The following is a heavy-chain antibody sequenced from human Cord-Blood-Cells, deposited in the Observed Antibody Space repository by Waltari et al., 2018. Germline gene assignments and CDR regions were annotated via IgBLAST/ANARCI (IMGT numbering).Heavy chain of an antibody. CDR3: ARLVKYYYGSGSYAFDI. D-gene: IGHD3-10*01. V-gene: IGHV4-59*08. CDR2: IYYSGST. CDR1: GGSISSYY. Sequence: QVQLQESGPGLVKPSETLSLTCTVSGGSISSYYWSWIRPPPGKGLEWIGYIYYSGSTNYNPSLKSRVTISVDTSKNQFSLKLSSVTAADTAVYYCARLVKYYYGSGSYAFDIWGQGTMVTVSS. J-gene: IGHJ3*02.